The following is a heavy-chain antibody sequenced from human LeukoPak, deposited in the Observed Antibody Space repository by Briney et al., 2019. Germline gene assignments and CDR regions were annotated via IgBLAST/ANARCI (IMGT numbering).Heavy chain of an antibody. CDR1: GGTFSSYA. J-gene: IGHJ6*03. CDR2: IIPIFGTA. CDR3: ARALVEMATIAYCYYYMDV. D-gene: IGHD5-24*01. Sequence: SVKVSCKASGGTFSSYAISWVRQAPGQGLEWMGGIIPIFGTANYAQKFQGRVTITADKSTSTAYMELSSLRSEDTAVYYCARALVEMATIAYCYYYMDVWGKGTTVTVSS. V-gene: IGHV1-69*06.